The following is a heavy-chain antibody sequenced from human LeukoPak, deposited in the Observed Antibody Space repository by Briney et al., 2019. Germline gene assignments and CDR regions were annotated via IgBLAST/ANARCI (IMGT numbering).Heavy chain of an antibody. D-gene: IGHD5-18*01. V-gene: IGHV3-64*01. CDR1: GFTFSSYA. J-gene: IGHJ4*02. CDR2: ISSNGGST. CDR3: ARVDSNGYYFFDY. Sequence: GGFLKLSCAASGFTFSSYAMHWGRQAPGKGLEYVSTISSNGGSTYYANSVKDRFTISRDNSKNTLYLQMGSLRAEDMAVYYCARVDSNGYYFFDYWGQGTLVTVSS.